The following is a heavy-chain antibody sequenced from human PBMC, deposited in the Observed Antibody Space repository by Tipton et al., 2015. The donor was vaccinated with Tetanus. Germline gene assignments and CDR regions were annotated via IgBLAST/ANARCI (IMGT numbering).Heavy chain of an antibody. J-gene: IGHJ4*02. Sequence: SLRLSCAASGFIVSSSYMSWVRQTPGKGLELVSIIYSGGRTNFADSVKGRFAVSRDTSKNTLYLQMNTLRVEDTAIYYRARSECSEGKCFLGVFNSWGQGTLVTVSS. CDR2: IYSGGRT. CDR3: ARSECSEGKCFLGVFNS. CDR1: GFIVSSSY. D-gene: IGHD6-19*01. V-gene: IGHV3-53*01.